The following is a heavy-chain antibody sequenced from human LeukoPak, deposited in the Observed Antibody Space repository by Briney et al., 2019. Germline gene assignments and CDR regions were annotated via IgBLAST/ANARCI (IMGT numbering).Heavy chain of an antibody. J-gene: IGHJ6*02. Sequence: GGSLRLSCAASGFTFSSYGMHWVRQAPGKGLEWVAVIWYDGSNKYYADSVKGRFTISRDNSKNTLYLQMNSLRAEDTAVYYCARDPLGEMVTTLSRGPYYYYYYGMDVWGQGTTVTVSS. CDR2: IWYDGSNK. V-gene: IGHV3-33*01. D-gene: IGHD4-17*01. CDR1: GFTFSSYG. CDR3: ARDPLGEMVTTLSRGPYYYYYYGMDV.